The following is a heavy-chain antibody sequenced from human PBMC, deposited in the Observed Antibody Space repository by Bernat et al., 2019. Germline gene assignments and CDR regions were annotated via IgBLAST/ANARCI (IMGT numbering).Heavy chain of an antibody. CDR3: TASFPVWFGVSSSPDRTRDAFYI. J-gene: IGHJ3*02. D-gene: IGHD3-10*01. Sequence: EVQLVESGGGLVKPGGSLRLSCAASGFTFSNAWMSWVRQAPGKGLEWVGRINSKTDGGATDYAAPVKGRFTISRDDSKNTLYLQMNSLKTEDTAVYYCTASFPVWFGVSSSPDRTRDAFYIWGQGTMVTGSS. V-gene: IGHV3-15*01. CDR2: INSKTDGGAT. CDR1: GFTFSNAW.